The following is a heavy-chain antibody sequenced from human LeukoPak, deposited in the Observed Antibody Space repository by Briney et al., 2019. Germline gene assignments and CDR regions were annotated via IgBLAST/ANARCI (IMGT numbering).Heavy chain of an antibody. Sequence: GGSLRLSCAASGFTFSSYSMNWVCQAPGKGLEWVSSISSSSSYIYYADSVKGQFTISRDNAKNSLYLQMNSLRAEDTAVYYCATPLAAAGTKLMDYWGQGTLVTASS. V-gene: IGHV3-21*01. CDR2: ISSSSSYI. CDR1: GFTFSSYS. D-gene: IGHD6-13*01. J-gene: IGHJ4*02. CDR3: ATPLAAAGTKLMDY.